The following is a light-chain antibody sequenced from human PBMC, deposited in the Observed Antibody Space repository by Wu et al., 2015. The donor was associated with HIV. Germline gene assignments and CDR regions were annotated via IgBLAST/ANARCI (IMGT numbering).Light chain of an antibody. CDR2: KAS. CDR1: QTINSW. CDR3: QKYNSAPLFT. V-gene: IGKV1-5*03. Sequence: DIQMTQSPSTLSASVGDRVTITCRASQTINSWLAWYQQKPGKAPKLLMFKASSLETGVPSRFSGSGSGTDFTLTISSLQPEDVATYYCQKYNSAPLFTFGPGTKVDIK. J-gene: IGKJ3*01.